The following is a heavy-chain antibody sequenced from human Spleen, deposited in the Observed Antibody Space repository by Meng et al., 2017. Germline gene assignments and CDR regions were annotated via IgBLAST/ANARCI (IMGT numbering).Heavy chain of an antibody. CDR1: GYSFTSYW. V-gene: IGHV5-51*01. D-gene: IGHD3-10*01. CDR2: IYPGDSDT. Sequence: KVSCKGSGYSFTSYWIGWVRQMPGKGLEWMGIIYPGDSDTRYSPSFQGQVTISADKSIGTAYLQWSSLKASDTAVYYCARDRRFGQRYFDLWGRVTLVTVSS. J-gene: IGHJ2*01. CDR3: ARDRRFGQRYFDL.